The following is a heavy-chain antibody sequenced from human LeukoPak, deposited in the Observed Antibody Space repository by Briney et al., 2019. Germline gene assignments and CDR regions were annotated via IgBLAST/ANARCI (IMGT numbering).Heavy chain of an antibody. CDR1: GFTFSSYW. CDR2: INSDGSST. D-gene: IGHD5-24*01. V-gene: IGHV3-74*01. CDR3: ARAGLQFHAFDI. J-gene: IGHJ3*02. Sequence: GGSLRLSCAASGFTFSSYWMHWVRQAPGKGLVWVSRINSDGSSTSYADSVKGRFTISRDNAKNTLYLQMNSLRAEDTAVYYCARAGLQFHAFDIWGQGTMVTVSS.